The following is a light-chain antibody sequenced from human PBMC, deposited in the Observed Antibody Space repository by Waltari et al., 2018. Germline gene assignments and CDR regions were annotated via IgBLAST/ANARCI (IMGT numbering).Light chain of an antibody. CDR2: WAS. CDR1: QSLLYTSNYKNY. CDR3: QQYYSRHSYT. Sequence: DFVMTQSPDSLAVSLGERATINCKSSQSLLYTSNYKNYLAWYQQKPGQPPKLRIYWASTRESGVPDRFSGSGSGTDFTLAISSLQAEDVAVYYCQQYYSRHSYTFGQGTKLEIK. J-gene: IGKJ2*01. V-gene: IGKV4-1*01.